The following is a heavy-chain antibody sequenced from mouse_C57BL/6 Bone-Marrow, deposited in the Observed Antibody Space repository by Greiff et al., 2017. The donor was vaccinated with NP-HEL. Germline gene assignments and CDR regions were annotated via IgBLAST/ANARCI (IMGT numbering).Heavy chain of an antibody. CDR1: GYAFSSSW. V-gene: IGHV1-82*01. CDR2: IYPGDGDT. Sequence: QVQLKESGPELVKPGASVKISCKASGYAFSSSWMNWVKQRPGKGLEWIGRIYPGDGDTNYNGKFKGKATLTADKSSSTAYMQLSSLTSEDAAVYFCARSNGAWFAYWGQGTLVTVSA. CDR3: ARSNGAWFAY. J-gene: IGHJ3*01.